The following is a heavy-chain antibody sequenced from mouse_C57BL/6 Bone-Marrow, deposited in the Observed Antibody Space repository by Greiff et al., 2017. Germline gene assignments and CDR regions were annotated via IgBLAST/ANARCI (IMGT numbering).Heavy chain of an antibody. Sequence: QVQLKQPGTELVKPGASVKLSCKASGYTFTSYWMHWVKQRPGQGLEWIGNINPSNGGTNYNEKFKSKATLTVDKSSSTAYMQLSSLTSEDSAVYYCARLDLYGSSSGYAMDDWGQGTSVTVSS. V-gene: IGHV1-53*01. J-gene: IGHJ4*01. D-gene: IGHD1-1*01. CDR2: INPSNGGT. CDR3: ARLDLYGSSSGYAMDD. CDR1: GYTFTSYW.